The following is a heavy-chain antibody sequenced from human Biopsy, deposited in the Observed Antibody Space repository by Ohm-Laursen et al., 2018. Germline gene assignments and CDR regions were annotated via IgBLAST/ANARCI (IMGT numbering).Heavy chain of an antibody. D-gene: IGHD3-9*01. CDR2: INPNSGNA. CDR1: GGTFINYA. Sequence: ASVKVSCNASGGTFINYAISWVQQAPGQGLEWMGWINPNSGNANYAQSFQGRLTVTRDTSISTAYMELTSLTFDDTAIYYCARVPAYPSIDGYYGLDLWGQGTTVIVSS. V-gene: IGHV1-2*02. CDR3: ARVPAYPSIDGYYGLDL. J-gene: IGHJ6*02.